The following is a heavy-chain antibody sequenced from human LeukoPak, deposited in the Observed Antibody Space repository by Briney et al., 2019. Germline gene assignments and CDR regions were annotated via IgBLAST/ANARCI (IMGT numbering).Heavy chain of an antibody. D-gene: IGHD6-13*01. CDR3: ARELAAAGTVDY. V-gene: IGHV3-30*02. CDR2: IKYDGSRT. J-gene: IGHJ4*02. CDR1: GMTFERHG. Sequence: GGSLRLSCVVSGMTFERHGMHWVRQPPGKGLECLAFIKYDGSRTDYEDSVQGRFTVSRDNSKNTLYLQMNSLRAEDTAVYYCARELAAAGTVDYWGQGTLVTVSS.